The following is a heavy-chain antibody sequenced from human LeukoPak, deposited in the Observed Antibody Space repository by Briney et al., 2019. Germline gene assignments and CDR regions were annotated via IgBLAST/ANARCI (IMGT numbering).Heavy chain of an antibody. V-gene: IGHV1-69*05. Sequence: SVRVSCKASGGTFSSYAISWVRQAPGQGLEWMGGIIPIFGTANYAQKFQGRVTITTDESTSTAYMELSSLRSEDTAVYYCARGLAAMAIFDYWGQGTLVTVSS. CDR3: ARGLAAMAIFDY. J-gene: IGHJ4*02. D-gene: IGHD5-18*01. CDR2: IIPIFGTA. CDR1: GGTFSSYA.